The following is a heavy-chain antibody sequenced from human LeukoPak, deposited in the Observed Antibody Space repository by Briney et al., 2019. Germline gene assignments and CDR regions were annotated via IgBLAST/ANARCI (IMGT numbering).Heavy chain of an antibody. D-gene: IGHD5-18*01. V-gene: IGHV4-30-2*01. Sequence: SETLSLTCAVSGGSISSGGYSWSWIRQPPGKGLEWIGYIYHSGSTYYNPSLKSRVTISVDRSKNQFSLKLSSVTAADTAVYYCASERTVDTAMVTWGQGTLVTASS. CDR2: IYHSGST. CDR3: ASERTVDTAMVT. CDR1: GGSISSGGYS. J-gene: IGHJ4*02.